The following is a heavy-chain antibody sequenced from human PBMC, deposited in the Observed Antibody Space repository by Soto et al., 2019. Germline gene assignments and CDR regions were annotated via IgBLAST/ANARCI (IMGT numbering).Heavy chain of an antibody. CDR3: ARDYYYDSSGFYYYGMDV. J-gene: IGHJ6*02. V-gene: IGHV4-31*03. CDR1: GGSISSGGYY. Sequence: SETLSLTCTVSGGSISSGGYYWSWIRQHPGKGLEWIGYIYYSGSTYYNPSLKSRVTISVDTSKNQFSLKLSSVTATDTAVYYCARDYYYDSSGFYYYGMDVWGQGTTVTVSS. CDR2: IYYSGST. D-gene: IGHD3-22*01.